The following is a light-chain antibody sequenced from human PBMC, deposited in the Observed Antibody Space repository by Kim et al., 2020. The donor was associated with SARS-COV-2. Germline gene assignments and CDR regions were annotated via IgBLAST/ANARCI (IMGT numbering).Light chain of an antibody. CDR1: SSDIGDYNY. Sequence: QSALTQPASVSGSPGQSITISCTGTSSDIGDYNYVSWYQQYPGKAPQVILYDVNNPPSGVSDRFSGSKSGNTASLTISGLEAEDEAIYYCASYTSMDYVFGTGTKVTVL. J-gene: IGLJ1*01. CDR3: ASYTSMDYV. V-gene: IGLV2-14*03. CDR2: DVN.